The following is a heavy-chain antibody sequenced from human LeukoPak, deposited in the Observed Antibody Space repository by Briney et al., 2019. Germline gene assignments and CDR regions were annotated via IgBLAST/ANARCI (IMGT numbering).Heavy chain of an antibody. CDR1: GFIFSSYG. D-gene: IGHD4-17*01. V-gene: IGHV3-30*02. Sequence: AGGSLRLSCAASGFIFSSYGMHWVRRAPGKGLEWVAFIRYDGSNKYSADSVKGRFTISRDNSKNTLSLQMNSLRAEDTAVYYCAKKSSYGDYLFEYWGQGTLVTVSP. CDR2: IRYDGSNK. CDR3: AKKSSYGDYLFEY. J-gene: IGHJ4*02.